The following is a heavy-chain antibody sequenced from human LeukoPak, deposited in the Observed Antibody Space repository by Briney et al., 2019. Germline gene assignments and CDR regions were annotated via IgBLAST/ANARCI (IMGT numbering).Heavy chain of an antibody. CDR1: GGSFSGYY. CDR3: ARGGLPSRFFAI. Sequence: PAETLSLTCAVYGGSFSGYYWSWIRQPPGKGLEGIGEINHSGSTNYNPSLKSRVTISVDTSKNQFSLKLSSVTAADTAVYYCARGGLPSRFFAIWGQGTMVTVSS. V-gene: IGHV4-34*01. CDR2: INHSGST. D-gene: IGHD3-3*01. J-gene: IGHJ3*02.